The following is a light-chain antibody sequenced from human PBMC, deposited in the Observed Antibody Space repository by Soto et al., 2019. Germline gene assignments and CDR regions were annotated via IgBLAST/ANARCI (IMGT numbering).Light chain of an antibody. CDR1: QSVYNN. Sequence: EIVMTQSPATLSVSPGERATLSCRASQSVYNNLAWYQQKPGQAPRLLIYGASTRATGIPARFSGSGSGTEFTLTISSLQSEDFAVYFCQQRSQWPPMTFGQGTRLEMK. CDR3: QQRSQWPPMT. CDR2: GAS. V-gene: IGKV3-15*01. J-gene: IGKJ5*01.